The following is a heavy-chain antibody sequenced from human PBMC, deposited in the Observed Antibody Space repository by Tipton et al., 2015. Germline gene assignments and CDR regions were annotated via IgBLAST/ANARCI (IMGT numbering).Heavy chain of an antibody. J-gene: IGHJ6*02. V-gene: IGHV3-53*01. CDR2: IYNDGTT. CDR1: GFTVSNNH. Sequence: SLRLSCAASGFTVSNNHVRWDRQAPGKGLECVSVIYNDGTTYYADSVKGRFTLSRDNAKNTLYLDMNSLRAEDTAVYYCVRGTTRLRGYTSGRPFYDYGMDVWGQGTTVIVSS. CDR3: VRGTTRLRGYTSGRPFYDYGMDV. D-gene: IGHD1-14*01.